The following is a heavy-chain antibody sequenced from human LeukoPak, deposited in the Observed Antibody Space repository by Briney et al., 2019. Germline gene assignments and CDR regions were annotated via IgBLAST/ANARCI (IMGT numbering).Heavy chain of an antibody. CDR1: GGSFSPYY. D-gene: IGHD2-21*02. J-gene: IGHJ4*02. CDR2: INHSGST. V-gene: IGHV4-34*01. Sequence: SETLSLTCAVYGGSFSPYYWSWIRQPPGKGLEWIGEINHSGSTNYNPSLKSRVTISVDTSKNQFSLRLSSVTAADTAVYYCARGGFYCGGDCYVDYWGQGTLATVST. CDR3: ARGGFYCGGDCYVDY.